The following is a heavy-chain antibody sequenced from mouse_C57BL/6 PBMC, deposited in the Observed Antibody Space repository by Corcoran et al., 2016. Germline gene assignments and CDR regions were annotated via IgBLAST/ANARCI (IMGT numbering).Heavy chain of an antibody. CDR2: INPNNGGT. CDR3: ARGHGNYAMDY. J-gene: IGHJ4*01. V-gene: IGHV1-26*01. Sequence: EVQLQQSGPELVKPGASVKISCKASGYTFTDYYMNWVKQSHGKSLEWIGDINPNNGGTSYNQKFKGKATLTVDKSSSTAYMALRSLTSEDSAVYYCARGHGNYAMDYWGQGTSVTVSS. D-gene: IGHD2-1*01. CDR1: GYTFTDYY.